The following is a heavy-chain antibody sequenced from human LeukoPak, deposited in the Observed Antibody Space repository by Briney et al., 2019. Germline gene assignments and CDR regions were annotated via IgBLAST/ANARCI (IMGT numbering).Heavy chain of an antibody. J-gene: IGHJ6*02. CDR2: IFYSGST. CDR1: GGSMHTYY. D-gene: IGHD2-2*01. V-gene: IGHV4-59*08. CDR3: ARHSSYYYGMDV. Sequence: PSETLSLTCTVSGGSMHTYYWSWIRQTPGKGLEWIGYIFYSGSTNYNPSLRRRVTISIDTSKNQFYLKLSSVTAADTAFYYCARHSSYYYGMDVWGQGTTVTVSS.